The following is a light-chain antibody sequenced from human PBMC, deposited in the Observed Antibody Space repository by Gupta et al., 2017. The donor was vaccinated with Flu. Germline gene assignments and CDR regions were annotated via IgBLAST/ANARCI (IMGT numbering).Light chain of an antibody. CDR3: CSDAGRSSLV. V-gene: IGLV2-23*01. CDR1: SIDIENYKL. CDR2: EDT. Sequence: QSALTQPASVSGSPGQSITISCTGTSIDIENYKLVSWYQQHPGKAPQLIIYEDTKWPSGVANRFSGSKSGNTASLTISGRKEEDEADYFGCSDAGRSSLVFAGETRLTVL. J-gene: IGLJ3*02.